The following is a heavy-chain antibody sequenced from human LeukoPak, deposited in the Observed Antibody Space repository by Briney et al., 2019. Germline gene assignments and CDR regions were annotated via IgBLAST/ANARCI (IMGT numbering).Heavy chain of an antibody. CDR2: IYYSGST. D-gene: IGHD4-17*01. CDR3: ARASHDYGDYSHFDY. V-gene: IGHV4-59*12. Sequence: SETLSLTCTVSGGSISSYYWSWIRQPAGKGLEWIGYIYYSGSTNYNPSLKSRVTISGDTSKNQFSLKLSSVTAAGTAVYYCARASHDYGDYSHFDYWGQGTLVTVSS. CDR1: GGSISSYY. J-gene: IGHJ4*02.